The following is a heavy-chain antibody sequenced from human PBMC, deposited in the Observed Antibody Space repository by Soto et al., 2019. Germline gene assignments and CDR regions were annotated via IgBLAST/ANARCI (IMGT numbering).Heavy chain of an antibody. V-gene: IGHV3-30*18. CDR1: GFTFSSYG. CDR3: AKDLGGADY. J-gene: IGHJ4*02. Sequence: QVQLVESGGGVVQPGRSLRLSCAASGFTFSSYGMHWVRQAPGKGLEWVAVISYDGSNKYYADSVKGRFTISRDNSKNTWYLQMNSLRAEDTAVYYCAKDLGGADYWGQGTLVTVSS. D-gene: IGHD3-16*01. CDR2: ISYDGSNK.